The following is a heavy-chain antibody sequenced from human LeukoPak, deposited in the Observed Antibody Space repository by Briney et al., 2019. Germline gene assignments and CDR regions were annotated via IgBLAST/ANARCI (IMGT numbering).Heavy chain of an antibody. J-gene: IGHJ4*02. CDR3: ARLTYYYDSSGYYLFDY. V-gene: IGHV3-11*03. Sequence: GGSLRVSCAASGFIFSDHYMSWIRQAPGKGLEWVSYISSSRSYTNYADSVKARFTISRDNAKNSLYLQMNSLRAEDTAVYHCARLTYYYDSSGYYLFDYWGQGTLVTVSS. CDR1: GFIFSDHY. D-gene: IGHD3-22*01. CDR2: ISSSRSYT.